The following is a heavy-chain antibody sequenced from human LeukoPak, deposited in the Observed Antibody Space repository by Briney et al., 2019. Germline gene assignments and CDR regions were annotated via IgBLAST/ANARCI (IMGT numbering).Heavy chain of an antibody. CDR3: ARGESHYYDSSGYYGDY. J-gene: IGHJ4*02. CDR2: ISSSSSTI. CDR1: GFTFSSYS. V-gene: IGHV3-48*01. Sequence: GGSLRLSCAASGFTFSSYSMNWVRQAPGKGLEWVSYISSSSSTIYYADSVKGRFTISRDNVKNSLYLQMNSLRAEDTDVYYCARGESHYYDSSGYYGDYWGQGTLVTVSS. D-gene: IGHD3-22*01.